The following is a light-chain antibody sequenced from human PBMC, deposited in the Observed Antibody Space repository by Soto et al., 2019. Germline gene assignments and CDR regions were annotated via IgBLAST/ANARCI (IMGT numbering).Light chain of an antibody. J-gene: IGKJ4*01. CDR2: DSS. V-gene: IGKV3-11*01. CDR3: QQRSDWPAT. Sequence: PGERATLSCRASQSVGTYFAWYQHKPGQAPRLLIYDSSNRATGIPARFSGSGSGTDFTLTISSLEPEDFAVYYCQQRSDWPATFGGGTKVEIK. CDR1: QSVGTY.